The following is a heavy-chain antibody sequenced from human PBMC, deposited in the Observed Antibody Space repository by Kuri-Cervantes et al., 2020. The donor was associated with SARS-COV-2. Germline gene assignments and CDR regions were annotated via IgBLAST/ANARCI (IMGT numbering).Heavy chain of an antibody. CDR1: GFTFSDYY. D-gene: IGHD2-15*01. CDR3: AKDPNGIVVVVAAIDS. V-gene: IGHV3-11*04. Sequence: GESLKISCAASGFTFSDYYMSWIRQAPGKGLEWVSYISSSGSTIYYADSVKGRFTISRDNSKNTLSLEMDSLRADDTAVYYCAKDPNGIVVVVAAIDSRGQGTLVTVSS. J-gene: IGHJ4*02. CDR2: ISSSGSTI.